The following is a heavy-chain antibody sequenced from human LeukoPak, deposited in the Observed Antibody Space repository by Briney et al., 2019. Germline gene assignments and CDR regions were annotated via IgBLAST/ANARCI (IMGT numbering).Heavy chain of an antibody. J-gene: IGHJ4*02. CDR3: ARDSSGYQ. CDR1: GITLSNYG. D-gene: IGHD3-22*01. CDR2: IKEDGSEK. V-gene: IGHV3-7*01. Sequence: GGSLRLSCAVSGITLSNYGMSWVRQAPGKGLEWVANIKEDGSEKYYGDSVKGRFTISRGNAKNSLYLQMNSLRAEDTAVYYCARDSSGYQWGQGTLVTVSS.